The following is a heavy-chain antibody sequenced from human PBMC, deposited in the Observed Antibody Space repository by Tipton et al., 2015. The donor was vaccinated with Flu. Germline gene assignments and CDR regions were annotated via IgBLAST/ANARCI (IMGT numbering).Heavy chain of an antibody. D-gene: IGHD3-10*01. CDR3: ATTTYYYGSGSHDY. V-gene: IGHV4-38-2*02. J-gene: IGHJ4*02. CDR2: VYHGGTT. CDR1: GYSISSRYY. Sequence: TLSLTCTVSGYSISSRYYWGWIRQPPGKGLEWIGCVYHGGTTYYNPSLKSRVAIPLDTFQNQFSLKLTSVTAADTAVYYCATTTYYYGSGSHDYWGQGTLVTGSS.